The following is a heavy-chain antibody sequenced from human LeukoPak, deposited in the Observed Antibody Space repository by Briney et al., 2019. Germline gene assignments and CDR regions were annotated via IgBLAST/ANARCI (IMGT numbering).Heavy chain of an antibody. V-gene: IGHV3-48*03. J-gene: IGHJ4*02. CDR1: GFTFSSYE. Sequence: GGSLRLSCAASGFTFSSYEMKWVRQAPGKGLEWVSYISSSGSTIYYADSVKGRFTISRDNAKNSLYLQMNSLRAEDTAVYYCARDSGGSSGWNRFDYWGQGTLVTVSS. CDR2: ISSSGSTI. CDR3: ARDSGGSSGWNRFDY. D-gene: IGHD6-19*01.